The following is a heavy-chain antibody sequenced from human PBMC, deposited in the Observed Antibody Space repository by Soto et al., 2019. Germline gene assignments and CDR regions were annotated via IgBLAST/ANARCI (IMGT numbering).Heavy chain of an antibody. V-gene: IGHV3-23*01. CDR2: ITGNGGNT. Sequence: EVQLLESGGGLVQPGGSLRLSCAASGFTFSSYAMTWVRQAPGKGLQWVSTITGNGGNTYYADSVKGRFAISRDSSKNTLYLEMSSLRADDTAVYYCANVWSIVVVPALFDFWGQGTLVTVSS. J-gene: IGHJ4*02. D-gene: IGHD2-2*01. CDR1: GFTFSSYA. CDR3: ANVWSIVVVPALFDF.